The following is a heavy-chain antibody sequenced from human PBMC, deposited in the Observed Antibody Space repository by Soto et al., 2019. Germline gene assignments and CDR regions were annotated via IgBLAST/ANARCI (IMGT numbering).Heavy chain of an antibody. J-gene: IGHJ4*02. V-gene: IGHV4-4*07. D-gene: IGHD3-16*02. CDR1: GDSLSTYY. CDR2: IHDTGRT. Sequence: LSLPCTVSGDSLSTYYWSWIRQPAGERLEWIGRIHDTGRTNYNPSLKGRVTMSVDTSKNQFSLRVNSVTAADTAVYYCARESVSGTYRFDSWGQGTLVTVSS. CDR3: ARESVSGTYRFDS.